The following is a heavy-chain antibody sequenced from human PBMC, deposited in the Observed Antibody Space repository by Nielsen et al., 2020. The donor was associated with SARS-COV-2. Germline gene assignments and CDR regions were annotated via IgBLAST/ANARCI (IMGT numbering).Heavy chain of an antibody. CDR3: ARLPVVFGVVIMVPNDAFDI. J-gene: IGHJ3*02. Sequence: WIRQPPGKGLEWIGETYHSGSTNYNPSLKSRVTISVDTSKNQFSLKLSSVTAADTAVYYCARLPVVFGVVIMVPNDAFDIWGQGTMVTVSS. CDR2: TYHSGST. D-gene: IGHD3-3*01. V-gene: IGHV4-34*01.